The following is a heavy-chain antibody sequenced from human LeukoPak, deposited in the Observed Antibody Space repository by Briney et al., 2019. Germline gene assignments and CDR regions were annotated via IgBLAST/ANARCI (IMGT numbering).Heavy chain of an antibody. CDR2: ISAYNGNT. D-gene: IGHD3-10*01. J-gene: IGHJ6*03. V-gene: IGHV1-18*01. CDR1: GYTFTSYG. Sequence: ASVKVSCKASGYTFTSYGISWVRQAPGQGLEWMGWISAYNGNTNYAQKLQGRVTMTTDTSTSTAYMELRSLRSDDTAVYYCAREVRPLLWFGELSGYYYYYMDVWGKGTTVTISS. CDR3: AREVRPLLWFGELSGYYYYYMDV.